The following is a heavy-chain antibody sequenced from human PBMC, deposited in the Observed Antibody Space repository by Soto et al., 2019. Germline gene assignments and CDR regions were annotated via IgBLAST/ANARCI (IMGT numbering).Heavy chain of an antibody. V-gene: IGHV3-53*04. CDR3: ARGYCSSTSCYAFDY. Sequence: GSLRLSCAASGFTVSSNYMSWVRQAPGKGLEWVSVIYSGGSTYYADSVKGRFTISRHNSKNTLYLQMNSLRAEDTAVYYCARGYCSSTSCYAFDYWGQGTLVTVSS. CDR1: GFTVSSNY. J-gene: IGHJ4*02. D-gene: IGHD2-2*01. CDR2: IYSGGST.